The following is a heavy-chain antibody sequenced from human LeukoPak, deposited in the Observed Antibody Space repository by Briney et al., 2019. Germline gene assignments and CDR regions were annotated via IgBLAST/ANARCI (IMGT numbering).Heavy chain of an antibody. V-gene: IGHV4-59*08. J-gene: IGHJ4*01. CDR1: GGSISSYY. CDR3: ARGSYYFDP. CDR2: IYYSGST. Sequence: PSETLSLTCTVSGGSISSYYWSWIRQPPGKGLEWIGYIYYSGSTNYNPSLKSRVTISVDTSKNQFSLRLTSVTASDTAVYYCARGSYYFDPWGQGTLVTVSS. D-gene: IGHD3-16*01.